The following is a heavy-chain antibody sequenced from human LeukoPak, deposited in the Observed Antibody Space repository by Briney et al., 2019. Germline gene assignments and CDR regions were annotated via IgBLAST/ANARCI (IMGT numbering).Heavy chain of an antibody. CDR1: GFTFSSYA. V-gene: IGHV3-74*01. J-gene: IGHJ6*02. D-gene: IGHD3-22*01. CDR3: AREFYDSSGYYSLNYYYYGMDV. Sequence: PGGSLRLSCAASGFTFSSYAMHWVRQAPGKGLVWVSRINSDGSSTSYADSVKGRFTISRDNAKNTLYLQLNSLRAEDTAVYYCAREFYDSSGYYSLNYYYYGMDVWGQGTTVTVSS. CDR2: INSDGSST.